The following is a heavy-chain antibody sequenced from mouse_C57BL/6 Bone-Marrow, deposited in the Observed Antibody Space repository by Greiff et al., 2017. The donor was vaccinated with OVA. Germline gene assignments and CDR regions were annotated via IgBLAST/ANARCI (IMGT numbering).Heavy chain of an antibody. CDR1: GYTFTSYW. CDR3: ARAGITTVVGRGY. CDR2: IYPSDSET. J-gene: IGHJ2*01. D-gene: IGHD1-1*01. Sequence: VQLQQPGAELVRPGSSVKLSCKASGYTFTSYWMDWVKQRPGQGLEWIGNIYPSDSETHYNQKFKDKATLTVDKSSSTAYMQLSSLTSEDSAVYYCARAGITTVVGRGYWGQGTTLTVSS. V-gene: IGHV1-61*01.